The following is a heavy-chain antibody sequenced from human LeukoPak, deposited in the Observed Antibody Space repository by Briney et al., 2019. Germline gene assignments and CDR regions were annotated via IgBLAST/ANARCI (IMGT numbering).Heavy chain of an antibody. V-gene: IGHV3-30*02. D-gene: IGHD3-22*01. Sequence: GGSLRLSCAASGFTFSSYGMHWVRQAPDKGLEWVAFIRYDGSNKYYADSVKGRFTISRDNSKNTLYLQMNSLRAEDTAVYYCAKGAYYDSSGYLDYWGQGTLVTVSS. J-gene: IGHJ4*02. CDR3: AKGAYYDSSGYLDY. CDR2: IRYDGSNK. CDR1: GFTFSSYG.